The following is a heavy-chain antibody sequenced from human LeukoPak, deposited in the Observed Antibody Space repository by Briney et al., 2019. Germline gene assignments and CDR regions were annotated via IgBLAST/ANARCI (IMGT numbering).Heavy chain of an antibody. V-gene: IGHV1-2*02. Sequence: ASVKVSCKASGYTFTGYYMHWVRQAPGRGLEWMGWINPNSGGTNYAQKFQGRVTMTRDTSISTAYMELSRLRSDDTAVYYCARDATVMVYAMVVGYYFDYWGQGTLVTVSS. CDR1: GYTFTGYY. D-gene: IGHD2-8*01. CDR2: INPNSGGT. J-gene: IGHJ4*02. CDR3: ARDATVMVYAMVVGYYFDY.